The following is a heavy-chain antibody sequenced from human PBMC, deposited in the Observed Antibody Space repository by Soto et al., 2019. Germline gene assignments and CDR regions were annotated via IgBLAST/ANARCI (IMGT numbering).Heavy chain of an antibody. CDR2: ISYDGSNK. CDR1: GFTFSGYA. J-gene: IGHJ6*02. D-gene: IGHD2-2*03. Sequence: PGGSLRLSCAASGFTFSGYAMHWVRQAPGKGLEWVAVISYDGSNKYYADSVKGRFTISRDNSKNTLYLQMNSLRAEDTAVYYCARPGYCSSTSCYNLYYYYGMDVWGQGTTVTVSS. CDR3: ARPGYCSSTSCYNLYYYYGMDV. V-gene: IGHV3-30-3*01.